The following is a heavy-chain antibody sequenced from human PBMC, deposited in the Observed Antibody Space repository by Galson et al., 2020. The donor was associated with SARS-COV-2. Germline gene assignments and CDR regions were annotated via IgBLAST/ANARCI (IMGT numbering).Heavy chain of an antibody. CDR2: FYASGST. J-gene: IGHJ4*02. CDR1: GGSISSSSFY. Sequence: SETLSLTCTVSGGSISSSSFYWYWIRQPAGKGLEWIGHFYASGSTNYNPSLKSRVTISVDTSKNQFSLRLSSVTAADTAVYYCARGLYYYGSVGSQGPFDYWGQGTLVTVSS. V-gene: IGHV4-61*09. D-gene: IGHD3-22*01. CDR3: ARGLYYYGSVGSQGPFDY.